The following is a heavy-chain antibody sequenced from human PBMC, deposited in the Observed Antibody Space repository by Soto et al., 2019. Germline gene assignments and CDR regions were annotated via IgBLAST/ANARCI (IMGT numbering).Heavy chain of an antibody. J-gene: IGHJ4*02. D-gene: IGHD2-2*01. CDR1: GASISSDGYS. CDR3: AGSRYCSSTTCYFFDY. V-gene: IGHV4-30-2*01. Sequence: PSETLSLTCTVSGASISSDGYSWSWIRQPPGKGLEWIGYFYHDGTTYYNPSLRSRVTISVDKSKNQFSLRLISVTAADTAMYYCAGSRYCSSTTCYFFDYWGQGALVTVSS. CDR2: FYHDGTT.